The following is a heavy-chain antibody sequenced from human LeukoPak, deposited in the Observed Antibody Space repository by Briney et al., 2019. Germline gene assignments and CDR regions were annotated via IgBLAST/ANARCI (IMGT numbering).Heavy chain of an antibody. J-gene: IGHJ4*02. Sequence: SETLSLTCTVSGDSISSSSSYWGWIRQPPGEGLEWIGSIYYSGSTYYNPSLKSRVTMSVDKSKNQFSLKLSSVTAADTAVYYCARGYYGSVSQYYFDYWGQGTLVTVSS. CDR1: GDSISSSSSY. CDR3: ARGYYGSVSQYYFDY. CDR2: IYYSGST. D-gene: IGHD3-10*01. V-gene: IGHV4-39*07.